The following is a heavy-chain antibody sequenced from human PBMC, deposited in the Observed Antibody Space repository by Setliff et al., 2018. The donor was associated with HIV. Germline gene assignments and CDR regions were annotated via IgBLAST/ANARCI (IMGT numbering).Heavy chain of an antibody. CDR2: ISGSAGST. V-gene: IGHV3-23*01. CDR3: AKETFYYDSSGYWPEPGYYFDY. Sequence: GESLRLSCAASGFTFSSFAMTWVRQAPGKGLEWVSSISGSAGSTYYAASVKGRFTISRDNSKNTLYLQMNSLRAEDTAVYYCAKETFYYDSSGYWPEPGYYFDYWGQGTLVTVSS. J-gene: IGHJ4*02. CDR1: GFTFSSFA. D-gene: IGHD3-22*01.